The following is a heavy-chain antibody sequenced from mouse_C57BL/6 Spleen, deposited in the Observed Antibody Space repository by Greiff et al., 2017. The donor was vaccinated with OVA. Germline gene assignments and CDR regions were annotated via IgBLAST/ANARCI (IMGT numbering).Heavy chain of an antibody. CDR2: IDPEDGET. D-gene: IGHD2-10*01. CDR1: GFNIKDYY. Sequence: EVMLVESGAELVKPGASVKLSCTASGFNIKDYYMHWVKQRTEQGLEWIGRIDPEDGETKYAPKFQGKATITADTSSNTAYLQLSSLTSEDTAVYYCAYPPTETGYFDYWGQGTTLTVSS. J-gene: IGHJ2*01. V-gene: IGHV14-2*01. CDR3: AYPPTETGYFDY.